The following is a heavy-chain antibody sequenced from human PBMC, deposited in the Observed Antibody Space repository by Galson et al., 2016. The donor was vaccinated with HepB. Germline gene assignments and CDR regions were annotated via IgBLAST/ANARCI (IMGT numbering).Heavy chain of an antibody. Sequence: QSGAEVKMPGESLKISCKGTGYSFTHYWIGWVRQMPGKGLEWMAIINPDDSDSRYSPSFQGQVTISADKSIGTAYLQWTSLKASDTAMYYCARLSFYDSSGYYVPKQIHDAFNIWGQGTMVTVSS. CDR3: ARLSFYDSSGYYVPKQIHDAFNI. V-gene: IGHV5-51*01. J-gene: IGHJ3*02. D-gene: IGHD3-22*01. CDR1: GYSFTHYW. CDR2: INPDDSDS.